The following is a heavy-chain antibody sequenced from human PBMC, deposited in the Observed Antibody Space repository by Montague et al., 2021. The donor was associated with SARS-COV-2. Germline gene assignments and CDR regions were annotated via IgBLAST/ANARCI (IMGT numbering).Heavy chain of an antibody. V-gene: IGHV4/OR15-8*02. CDR1: GVSITSTNW. Sequence: SETLSLTCVVSGVSITSTNWWSLVRQPPGKGLEWIGEIPYGGIATYNPSLKSRATISMDRSRNLFSLKLSCVTAADTAIYYCAGKVLTVPADYWGQGTLVTVS. J-gene: IGHJ4*02. D-gene: IGHD4-11*01. CDR2: IPYGGIA. CDR3: AGKVLTVPADY.